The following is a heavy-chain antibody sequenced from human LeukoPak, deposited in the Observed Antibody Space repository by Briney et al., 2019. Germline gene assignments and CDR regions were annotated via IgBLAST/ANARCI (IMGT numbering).Heavy chain of an antibody. CDR1: GFTFSSYW. J-gene: IGHJ4*02. D-gene: IGHD3-22*01. Sequence: GGSLRLSCAASGFTFSSYWMHWVRQAPGKGLVWVSRINSDGSSTSYADSVKGRFTISRDNAKNTLYLQMNSLRAEDTAVYYCAREVYYYDSSGGPDYWGQGTLVTVSS. CDR3: AREVYYYDSSGGPDY. CDR2: INSDGSST. V-gene: IGHV3-74*01.